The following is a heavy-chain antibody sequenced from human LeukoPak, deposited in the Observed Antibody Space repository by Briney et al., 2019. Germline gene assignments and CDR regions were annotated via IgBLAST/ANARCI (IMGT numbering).Heavy chain of an antibody. CDR3: ARQAAAGYYYYYYYMDV. Sequence: GGSLRLSCAASGFTFSLYWMTWVRQSPGKGLEWVANIKQDGSEKYYVDSVKGRFTISRDNAKNSLYLQMNSLRAEDTAVYYCARQAAAGYYYYYYYMDVWGKGATVTVSS. D-gene: IGHD6-13*01. V-gene: IGHV3-7*01. J-gene: IGHJ6*03. CDR2: IKQDGSEK. CDR1: GFTFSLYW.